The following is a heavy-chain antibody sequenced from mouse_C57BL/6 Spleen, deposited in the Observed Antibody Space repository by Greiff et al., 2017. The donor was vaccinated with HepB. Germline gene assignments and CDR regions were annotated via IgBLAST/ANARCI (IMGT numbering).Heavy chain of an antibody. CDR3: ARHAVKGTWFAY. J-gene: IGHJ3*01. Sequence: EVQRVESGGDLVKPGGSLKLSCAASGFTFSSYGMSWVRQTPDKRLEWVATISSGGSYTYYPDSVKGRFTISRDNAKNTLYLQMSSLKSEDTAMYYCARHAVKGTWFAYWGQGTLVTVSA. CDR2: ISSGGSYT. V-gene: IGHV5-6*01. CDR1: GFTFSSYG. D-gene: IGHD1-3*01.